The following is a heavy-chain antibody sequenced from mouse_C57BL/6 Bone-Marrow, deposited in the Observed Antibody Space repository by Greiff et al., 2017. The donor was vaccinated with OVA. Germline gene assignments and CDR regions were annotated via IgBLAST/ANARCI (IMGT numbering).Heavy chain of an antibody. CDR2: INPNNGGT. D-gene: IGHD1-1*01. CDR3: ARGDYYGSSYRWFAY. Sequence: VQLQQSGPELVKPGASVKMSCKASGYTFTDYNMHWVKQSHGKSLEWFGYINPNNGGTSYNQKFKGKATLTVNKSSSTAYMELRSLTSEDSAVYYCARGDYYGSSYRWFAYWGQGTLVTVSA. V-gene: IGHV1-22*01. J-gene: IGHJ3*01. CDR1: GYTFTDYN.